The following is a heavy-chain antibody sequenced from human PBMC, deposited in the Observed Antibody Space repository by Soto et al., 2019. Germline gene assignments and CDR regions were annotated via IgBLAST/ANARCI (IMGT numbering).Heavy chain of an antibody. Sequence: SETLSLTCAVSGGSISSGGYSWSWIRQPPGKGLEWIGYIYQSGSTYYNPSLKSRVIISVDRSRNQFSLKLSSVTAADTAVYYCARGRIAAAGKYYYYYYGMDVWGQGTTVTVSS. CDR3: ARGRIAAAGKYYYYYYGMDV. D-gene: IGHD6-13*01. CDR2: IYQSGST. CDR1: GGSISSGGYS. V-gene: IGHV4-30-2*01. J-gene: IGHJ6*02.